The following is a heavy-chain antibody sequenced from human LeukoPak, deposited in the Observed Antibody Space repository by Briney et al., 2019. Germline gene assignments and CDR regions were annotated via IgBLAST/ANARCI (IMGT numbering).Heavy chain of an antibody. Sequence: PGGSLRLSCAASGFTFGDYAMHWVRQAPGKGLEWVSGISWNSGNIGYADSVKGRFTISRDNAKNSLYLQMNSLRAEDTALYYCAKDSQLELRSPFDYWGQGTLVTVSS. D-gene: IGHD1-7*01. V-gene: IGHV3-9*01. CDR3: AKDSQLELRSPFDY. J-gene: IGHJ4*02. CDR1: GFTFGDYA. CDR2: ISWNSGNI.